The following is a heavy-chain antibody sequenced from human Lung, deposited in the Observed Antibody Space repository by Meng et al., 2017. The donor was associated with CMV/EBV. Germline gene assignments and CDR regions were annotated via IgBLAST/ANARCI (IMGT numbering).Heavy chain of an antibody. D-gene: IGHD1-26*01. CDR3: VAYLVGIGGRGY. CDR1: GASVSSDDYH. CDR2: IYNTGRD. V-gene: IGHV4-61*08. J-gene: IGHJ4*02. Sequence: SXTLSLTCTVYGASVSSDDYHWSWIRQPPGKELEWIGQIYNTGRDTFNPSLQSRVTISADTSKNQFSLKLTSVTTADTAVYFRVAYLVGIGGRGYWGRGKXVTVSS.